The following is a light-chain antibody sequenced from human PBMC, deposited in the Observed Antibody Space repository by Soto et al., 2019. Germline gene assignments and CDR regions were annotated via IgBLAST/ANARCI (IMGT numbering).Light chain of an antibody. CDR2: KAS. CDR3: QQYNSYPWT. Sequence: DIQMTQSPSTLCAFVGDRVTITCRASQSISSWLAWYQQKPGKAPKLLIYKASTLESGVPSNFSGSGSGTEFTLTISSLQPEDFATYYCQQYNSYPWTFSQGTKVDI. J-gene: IGKJ1*01. V-gene: IGKV1-5*03. CDR1: QSISSW.